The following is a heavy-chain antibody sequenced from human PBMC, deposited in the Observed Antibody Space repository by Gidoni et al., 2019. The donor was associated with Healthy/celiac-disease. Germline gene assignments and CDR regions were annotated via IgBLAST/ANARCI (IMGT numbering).Heavy chain of an antibody. V-gene: IGHV3-30*18. J-gene: IGHJ4*02. CDR1: GFTFSSYG. CDR2: ISYDGSNK. CDR3: AKPAYDILTGPFDY. Sequence: QVQLVESGGGVVQPVRSLRLSCAASGFTFSSYGMHWVRQAPGKGLEWVAVISYDGSNKYDADSVKGRFTISRDNSKNTLYLKRNSLRAEDTAVYYCAKPAYDILTGPFDYWGQGTLVTVSS. D-gene: IGHD3-9*01.